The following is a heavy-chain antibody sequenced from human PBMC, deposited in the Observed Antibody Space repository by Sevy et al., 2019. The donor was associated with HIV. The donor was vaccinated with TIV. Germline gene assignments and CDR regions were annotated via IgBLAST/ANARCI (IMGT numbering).Heavy chain of an antibody. CDR3: ARARYSITIFGVVITAPMDV. V-gene: IGHV4-34*01. CDR2: INHSGST. CDR1: GGSFSGYY. J-gene: IGHJ6*03. D-gene: IGHD3-3*01. Sequence: SEILSLTCAVYGGSFSGYYWSWIRQPPGKGLEWIEEINHSGSTNYNPSLKSRVTISVDTSKNQFSLKLSSVTAADTAVYYCARARYSITIFGVVITAPMDVWGKGTTVTVSS.